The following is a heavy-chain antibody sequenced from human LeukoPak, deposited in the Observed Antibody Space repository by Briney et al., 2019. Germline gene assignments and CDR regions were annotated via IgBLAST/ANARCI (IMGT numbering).Heavy chain of an antibody. J-gene: IGHJ5*02. CDR2: ISGSGGST. CDR3: AKPYSGTILTGWFDP. V-gene: IGHV3-23*01. Sequence: GGSLILSCAASGFTFSSYAMTWVRQAPGKGLEWVSIISGSGGSTSYADSVKGRFTISRDNSKNTLYLQMNSLRAEDTALYYCAKPYSGTILTGWFDPWGQGTLVTVSS. CDR1: GFTFSSYA. D-gene: IGHD3-9*01.